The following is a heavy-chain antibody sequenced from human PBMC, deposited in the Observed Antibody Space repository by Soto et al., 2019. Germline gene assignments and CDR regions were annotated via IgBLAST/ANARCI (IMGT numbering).Heavy chain of an antibody. CDR3: ARDYTNYDILTGQYSGGMDV. V-gene: IGHV4-38-2*02. D-gene: IGHD3-9*01. J-gene: IGHJ6*02. CDR2: IYHSGST. Sequence: SETLSLTCAVSGYSISSGYYWGWIRQPPGKGLEWIGSIYHSGSTYYNPSLKSRVTISVDTSKNQFSLKLSSVTAADTAVYYCARDYTNYDILTGQYSGGMDVWGQGTTVTVSS. CDR1: GYSISSGYY.